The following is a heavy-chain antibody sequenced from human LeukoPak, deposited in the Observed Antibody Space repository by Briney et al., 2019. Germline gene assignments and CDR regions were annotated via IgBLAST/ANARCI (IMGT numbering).Heavy chain of an antibody. CDR1: GFTFSTYG. V-gene: IGHV3-69-1*01. D-gene: IGHD5-12*01. CDR2: ISSSSTI. CDR3: ARSSGPNAFDI. J-gene: IGHJ3*02. Sequence: GGSLRLSCAASGFTFSTYGMNWVRQAPGKGLEWVSSISSSSTIYYADSVKGRFTISRDNAKNSLYLQMNSLRAEDTAVYYCARSSGPNAFDIWGQGTMVTVSS.